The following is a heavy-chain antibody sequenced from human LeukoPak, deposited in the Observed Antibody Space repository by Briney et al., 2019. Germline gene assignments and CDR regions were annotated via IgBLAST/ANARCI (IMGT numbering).Heavy chain of an antibody. J-gene: IGHJ4*02. CDR1: GYTFSNYY. V-gene: IGHV1-46*01. Sequence: ASVKASCKSSGYTFSNYYMHWVRQAPGQGLEWMGLINPTDGTSYAQRFQGRVTMTRDTSTSTLYMELSSLRSEDTAVYYCAREADGFKRSDYWGQGTLVTVSS. CDR3: AREADGFKRSDY. CDR2: INPTDGT. D-gene: IGHD2-2*03.